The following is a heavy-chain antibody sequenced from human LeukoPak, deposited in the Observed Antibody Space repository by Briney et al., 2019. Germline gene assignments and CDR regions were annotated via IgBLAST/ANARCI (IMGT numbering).Heavy chain of an antibody. CDR3: ARWEGYGALDY. CDR2: IYYSGST. Sequence: SETLSLTCTVSGGSISSSSYYWGWIRQPPGKGLEWIGSIYYSGSTYYNPSLKSRVTISVDTSKNQFSLKLSSVTAADTAVYYCARWEGYGALDYWGQGTLVTVSS. D-gene: IGHD4-17*01. J-gene: IGHJ4*02. CDR1: GGSISSSSYY. V-gene: IGHV4-39*01.